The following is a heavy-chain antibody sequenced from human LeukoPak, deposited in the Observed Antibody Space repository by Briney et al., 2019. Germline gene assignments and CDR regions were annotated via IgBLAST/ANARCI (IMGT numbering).Heavy chain of an antibody. Sequence: SETLSLTCTVSGGSISSYYWSWIRQPPGKGPEWIGCISNSGSTSYNPSLKSRLTISEYTSKNQFSLKLSSVTAADTAVYYCARGIRWSDYWGQGTLVTVSS. V-gene: IGHV4-59*01. CDR1: GGSISSYY. J-gene: IGHJ4*02. CDR2: ISNSGST. D-gene: IGHD4-23*01. CDR3: ARGIRWSDY.